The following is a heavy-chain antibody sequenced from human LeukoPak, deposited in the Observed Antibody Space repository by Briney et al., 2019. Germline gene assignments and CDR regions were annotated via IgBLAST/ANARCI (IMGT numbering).Heavy chain of an antibody. CDR2: ISYDGSNK. CDR3: TDSCDVGY. CDR1: GFTFSSYA. D-gene: IGHD5-12*01. Sequence: GGSLRLSCAASGFTFSSYAMHWVRQAPGKGLEWVAVISYDGSNKYYADSVKGRFTISRDNSKNTLYLQMNSLRAEDTAVYYCTDSCDVGYWGQGTLVTVSS. V-gene: IGHV3-30-3*01. J-gene: IGHJ4*02.